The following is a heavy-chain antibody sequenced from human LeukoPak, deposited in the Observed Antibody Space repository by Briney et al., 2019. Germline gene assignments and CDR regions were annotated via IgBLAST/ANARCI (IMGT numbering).Heavy chain of an antibody. D-gene: IGHD6-19*01. CDR3: ARHLYSSGWVSYFDY. Sequence: SETLSLTCTVSGGSISSSYKYWGWVRQPPGRGLEWIGSIYYSGTTYYNPSLKSRVTVSVDTSKNQFYLKLPSVTAADTAVYYCARHLYSSGWVSYFDYWGQGTMVIVSS. CDR2: IYYSGTT. CDR1: GGSISSSYKY. J-gene: IGHJ4*02. V-gene: IGHV4-39*01.